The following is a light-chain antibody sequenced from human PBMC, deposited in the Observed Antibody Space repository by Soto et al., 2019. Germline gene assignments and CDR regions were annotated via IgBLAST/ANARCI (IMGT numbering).Light chain of an antibody. CDR3: QQRSNWPPEVT. J-gene: IGKJ3*01. Sequence: EIVLTQSPDTLSLSPGGRATLSCRASQSVGSSLAWYQQKPGQAPRLLIYDASNRATGIPARFSGSGSGTDFTLTISSLEPEDFAGYYCQQRSNWPPEVTFGPGTKVDIK. CDR1: QSVGSS. CDR2: DAS. V-gene: IGKV3-11*01.